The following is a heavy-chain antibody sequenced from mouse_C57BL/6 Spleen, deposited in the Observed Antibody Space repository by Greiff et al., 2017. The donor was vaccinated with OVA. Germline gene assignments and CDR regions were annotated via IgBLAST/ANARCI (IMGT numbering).Heavy chain of an antibody. CDR1: GYTFTSYW. CDR2: IDPSDSET. J-gene: IGHJ4*01. V-gene: IGHV1-52*01. Sequence: VQLQQPGAELVRPGSSVKLSCKASGYTFTSYWMHWVKQRPIQGLEWIGNIDPSDSETHYNQKFKDKATLTVDKSSSTAYMQLSSRTSEDSAVDYCARDTTGVATDYAMDYWGQGTSVTVSS. D-gene: IGHD1-1*01. CDR3: ARDTTGVATDYAMDY.